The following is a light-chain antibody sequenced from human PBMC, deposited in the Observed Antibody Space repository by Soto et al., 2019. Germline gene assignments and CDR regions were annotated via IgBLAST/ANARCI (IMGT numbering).Light chain of an antibody. J-gene: IGLJ2*01. V-gene: IGLV1-44*01. Sequence: QSVLTQPPSASGTPGQRVTISCSGGRSNIESNVVYWFQQLPGTAPKHLMYHSNQRPSGVPDRFSGSKSGTSASLTISGLQSDDGADYYCASWDDRMYVVLFGGGTKLTVL. CDR3: ASWDDRMYVVL. CDR1: RSNIESNV. CDR2: HSN.